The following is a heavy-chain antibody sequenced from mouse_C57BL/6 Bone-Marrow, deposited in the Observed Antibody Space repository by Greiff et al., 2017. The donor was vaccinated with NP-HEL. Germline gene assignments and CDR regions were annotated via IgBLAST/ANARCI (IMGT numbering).Heavy chain of an antibody. J-gene: IGHJ2*01. Sequence: EVKLMESGEGLVKPGGSLKLSCAASGFTFSSYAMSWVRQTPEKRLEWVAYISSGGDYIYYADTVKGRFTISRDNARNTLYLQMSILKSEDTAMYYYTRDGLRSDYWGQGTTLTVSS. CDR2: ISSGGDYI. V-gene: IGHV5-9-1*02. D-gene: IGHD1-1*01. CDR3: TRDGLRSDY. CDR1: GFTFSSYA.